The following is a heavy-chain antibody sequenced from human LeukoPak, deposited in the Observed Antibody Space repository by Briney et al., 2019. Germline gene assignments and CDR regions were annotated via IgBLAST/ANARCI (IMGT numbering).Heavy chain of an antibody. Sequence: SETLFLTCTVSGGSISSYYWSWIRQPAGKGLEWIGHIYTSGSTNYNPSLKSRVTMSVDTSKNQFSLKLSSVTAADTAVYYCARDGYSSSWYLFDYWGQGTLVTVSS. CDR1: GGSISSYY. CDR2: IYTSGST. CDR3: ARDGYSSSWYLFDY. V-gene: IGHV4-4*07. D-gene: IGHD6-13*01. J-gene: IGHJ4*02.